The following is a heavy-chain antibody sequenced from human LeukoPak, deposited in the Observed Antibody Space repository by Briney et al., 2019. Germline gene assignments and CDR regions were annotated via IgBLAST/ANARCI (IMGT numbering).Heavy chain of an antibody. CDR1: GFLFSSYA. D-gene: IGHD3-22*01. V-gene: IGHV3-23*01. J-gene: IGHJ4*02. CDR3: ARVPSGYNGFDY. Sequence: PGGSLRLSGEASGFLFSSYAMRSVRQAPGKGLEWVSGISDSGESTYYADSVKGRFTISRDNSEYTLYLQMNSVRVEDTAVYYCARVPSGYNGFDYWGQGVLVTVSS. CDR2: ISDSGEST.